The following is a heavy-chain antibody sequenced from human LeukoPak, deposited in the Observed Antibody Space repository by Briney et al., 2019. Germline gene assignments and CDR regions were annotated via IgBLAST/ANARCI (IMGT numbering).Heavy chain of an antibody. J-gene: IGHJ4*02. CDR2: IYSGGST. V-gene: IGHV3-66*01. Sequence: GGSLRLSCAASGFTVSSNYMSWVRQAPGKGLEWVSVIYSGGSTYYADSVKGRFTISRDNSKNTLYLQMNSLRAEDTAVYYCAKGSWDYYGSGSYYWGQGTLVTVSS. D-gene: IGHD3-10*01. CDR3: AKGSWDYYGSGSYY. CDR1: GFTVSSNY.